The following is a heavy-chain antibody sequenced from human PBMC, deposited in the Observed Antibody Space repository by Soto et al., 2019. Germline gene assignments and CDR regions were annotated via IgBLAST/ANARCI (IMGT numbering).Heavy chain of an antibody. CDR1: GFTFSSCS. CDR2: ISSSSSTI. CDR3: ARMAVVVPTNYYYYYMDV. V-gene: IGHV3-48*01. Sequence: GGSLRLSCAASGFTFSSCSMNWVRQAPGKGLEWVSYISSSSSTIYYADSVKGRFTISRDNAKNSLYLQMNSLRAEDTAVYYCARMAVVVPTNYYYYYMDVWGKGTTVTVSS. D-gene: IGHD2-2*01. J-gene: IGHJ6*03.